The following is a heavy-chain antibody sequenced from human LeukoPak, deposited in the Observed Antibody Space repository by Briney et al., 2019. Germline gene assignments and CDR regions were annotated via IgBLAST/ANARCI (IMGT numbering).Heavy chain of an antibody. CDR3: ARSKGAGYYYGSGSPPRFDY. D-gene: IGHD3-10*01. Sequence: PGGSLRLSCAASGFTVSSNYMSWVRQAPGKGLEWVSVIYSVGSTYYADSVKGRFTISRDNSKNTLYLQMNSLRAEDTAVYYCARSKGAGYYYGSGSPPRFDYWGQGTLVTVSS. V-gene: IGHV3-53*01. CDR2: IYSVGST. J-gene: IGHJ4*02. CDR1: GFTVSSNY.